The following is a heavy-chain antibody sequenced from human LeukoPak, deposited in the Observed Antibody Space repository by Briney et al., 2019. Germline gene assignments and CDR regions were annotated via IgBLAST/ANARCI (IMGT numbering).Heavy chain of an antibody. CDR3: ARDRSGSYWAAFDI. D-gene: IGHD1-26*01. J-gene: IGHJ3*02. CDR2: IYSGGST. CDR1: GFTVSSNY. V-gene: IGHV3-66*01. Sequence: PGGSLRLSCAASGFTVSSNYMSWVRQAPGKGLEWVSVIYSGGSTYYADSVKGRFTISRDSSKNTLYLQMNSLRAEDTAVYYCARDRSGSYWAAFDIWGQGTMVTVSS.